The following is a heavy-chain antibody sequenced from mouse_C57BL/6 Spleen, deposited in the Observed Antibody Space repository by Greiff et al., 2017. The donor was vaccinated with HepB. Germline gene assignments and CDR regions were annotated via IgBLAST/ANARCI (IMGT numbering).Heavy chain of an antibody. CDR1: GFHIKDYY. D-gene: IGHD1-1*01. CDR3: TTRTTVVATWDYFDY. CDR2: IDPEDGDT. V-gene: IGHV14-1*01. J-gene: IGHJ2*01. Sequence: VQLQQSGAELVRPGASVKLSCTASGFHIKDYYMHWVKQRPEQGLEWIGRIDPEDGDTEYAPKFQGKATMTADTSSNTAYLQLSSLTSEDTAVYYCTTRTTVVATWDYFDYWGQGTTLTVSS.